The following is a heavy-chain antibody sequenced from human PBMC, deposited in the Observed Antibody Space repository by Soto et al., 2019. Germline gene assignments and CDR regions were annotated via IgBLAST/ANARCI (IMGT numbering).Heavy chain of an antibody. D-gene: IGHD6-19*01. CDR1: GFTFDDYA. V-gene: IGHV3-9*01. J-gene: IGHJ4*02. CDR2: ISWNSGSI. CDR3: AKAGGAVAGYIDY. Sequence: PVGSLRLSCAASGFTFDDYAMHWVRQAPGKGLEWVSGISWNSGSIGYADSVKGRFTISRDNAKNSLYLQMNSLRAEDTALYYCAKAGGAVAGYIDYWGQGTLVTVSS.